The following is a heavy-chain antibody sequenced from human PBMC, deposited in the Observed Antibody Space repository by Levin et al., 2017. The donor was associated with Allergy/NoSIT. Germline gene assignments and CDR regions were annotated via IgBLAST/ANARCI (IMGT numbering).Heavy chain of an antibody. CDR1: GFTFSSYE. V-gene: IGHV3-48*03. J-gene: IGHJ4*02. D-gene: IGHD3-16*02. CDR3: ARGGPPNYDYNWGSYRDGYFDY. CDR2: ISSSGSTI. Sequence: GGSLRLSCAASGFTFSSYEMNWVRQAPGKGLEWVSYISSSGSTIYYADSVKGRFTISRDNAKNSLYLQMNSLRAEDTAVYFCARGGPPNYDYNWGSYRDGYFDYWGQGTLVTVSS.